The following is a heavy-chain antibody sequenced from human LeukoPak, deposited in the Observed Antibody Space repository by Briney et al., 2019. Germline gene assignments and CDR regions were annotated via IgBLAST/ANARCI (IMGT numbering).Heavy chain of an antibody. V-gene: IGHV4-61*02. Sequence: SETLSLTCTVSGGSISSGSYYWSWIRQPAGKGLEWIGRIYTSGSTNYNPSLKSRVTISVDTSKNQFSLKLSSVTAADTAVYYCARLYYDSSGYCFDYWGQGTLVTVSS. CDR3: ARLYYDSSGYCFDY. CDR1: GGSISSGSYY. J-gene: IGHJ4*02. CDR2: IYTSGST. D-gene: IGHD3-22*01.